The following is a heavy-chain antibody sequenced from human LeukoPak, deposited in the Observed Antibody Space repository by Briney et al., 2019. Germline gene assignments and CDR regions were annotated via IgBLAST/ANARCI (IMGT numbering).Heavy chain of an antibody. CDR2: INAGNGDT. J-gene: IGHJ4*02. Sequence: ASVKVSCKASGYTFSTYAMHWVRQAPGQRLEWMAWINAGNGDTKSSQKFQGRVTITRDTSASTAYMELSSLRSEDTAVYYCARGTYDSSGYSPCDYWGQGTLVTVSS. CDR1: GYTFSTYA. D-gene: IGHD3-22*01. V-gene: IGHV1-3*01. CDR3: ARGTYDSSGYSPCDY.